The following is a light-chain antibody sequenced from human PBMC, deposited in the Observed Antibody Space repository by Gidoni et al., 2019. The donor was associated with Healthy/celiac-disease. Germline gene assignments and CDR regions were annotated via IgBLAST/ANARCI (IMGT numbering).Light chain of an antibody. CDR3: QQRSNWPAIT. Sequence: EIVLTQSPATLSLSPGERATLSCRASQSVSSYLAWYQQNPGQAPRLLIDDASNRATGIPPRFSGSGSGTDFTLTSSSLEPEDFAVYYWQQRSNWPAITFGQGTRMEIK. J-gene: IGKJ5*01. V-gene: IGKV3-11*01. CDR2: DAS. CDR1: QSVSSY.